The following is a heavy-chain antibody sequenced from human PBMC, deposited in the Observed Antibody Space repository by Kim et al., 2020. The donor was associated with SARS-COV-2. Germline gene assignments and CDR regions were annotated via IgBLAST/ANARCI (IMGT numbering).Heavy chain of an antibody. J-gene: IGHJ6*02. Sequence: NYAQKLQGRVTMTTDTATSTAYMELRSLRSDDTAVYYCARVMVRGEDMDVWGQGTTVTVSS. V-gene: IGHV1-18*01. CDR3: ARVMVRGEDMDV. D-gene: IGHD3-10*01.